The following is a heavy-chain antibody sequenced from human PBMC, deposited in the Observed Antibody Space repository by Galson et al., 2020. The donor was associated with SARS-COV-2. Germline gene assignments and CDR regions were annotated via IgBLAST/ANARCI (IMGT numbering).Heavy chain of an antibody. Sequence: GESVKISCAASGFTFSNHAIHWVRQAPGKGLEWVAQIFYDGSDKYYGDSVKGRFTISRDSSKNMVYLQMNNLKVDDTAVYYCARDGQLSSGWAFDYWGQGTLVTVSS. D-gene: IGHD6-19*01. CDR3: ARDGQLSSGWAFDY. CDR1: GFTFSNHA. J-gene: IGHJ4*02. V-gene: IGHV3-33*01. CDR2: IFYDGSDK.